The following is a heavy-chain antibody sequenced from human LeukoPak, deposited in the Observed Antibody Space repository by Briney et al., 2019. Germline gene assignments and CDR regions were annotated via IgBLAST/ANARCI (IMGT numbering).Heavy chain of an antibody. CDR2: IKQDGSEK. D-gene: IGHD3-3*01. J-gene: IGHJ4*02. CDR1: GFTFSSYW. Sequence: GGSLRLSCAASGFTFSSYWMSWVRQAPGKGREWVANIKQDGSEKYYVDSVKGRFTISRENAKNSLYLQMNSLRAEDTAVYYCARVRDYDFWSGEFDYWGQGTLVTVSS. CDR3: ARVRDYDFWSGEFDY. V-gene: IGHV3-7*03.